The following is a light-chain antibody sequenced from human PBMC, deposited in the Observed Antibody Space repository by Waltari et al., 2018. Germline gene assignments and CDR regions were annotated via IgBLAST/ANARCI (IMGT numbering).Light chain of an antibody. J-gene: IGLJ1*01. CDR2: EVN. CDR1: RIDVESYNL. V-gene: IGLV2-23*02. Sequence: QSALTQPASVSGSPGQSLTLSCTGSRIDVESYNLVSWYQQNPGKAPKLIIYEVNKRPSGVSYRFSGSKSGNTASLTISGLQADDEADYYCCSYAGTSIYVFGTGTKVTV. CDR3: CSYAGTSIYV.